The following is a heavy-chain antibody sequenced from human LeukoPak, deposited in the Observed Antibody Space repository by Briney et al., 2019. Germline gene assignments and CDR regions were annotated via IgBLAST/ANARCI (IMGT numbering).Heavy chain of an antibody. CDR2: ISHDGSNK. CDR1: GFTFTHYA. Sequence: GGSLRLPCAASGFTFTHYAMHWVRQAPGKGLEWVTVISHDGSNKYNADSVKGRFTISRDNSKNTLYLQMNSLTPEDTAVYYCARGRSLEYCIDSNCYAHAGVWGQGTLVTVSS. J-gene: IGHJ4*02. D-gene: IGHD2/OR15-2a*01. CDR3: ARGRSLEYCIDSNCYAHAGV. V-gene: IGHV3-30*04.